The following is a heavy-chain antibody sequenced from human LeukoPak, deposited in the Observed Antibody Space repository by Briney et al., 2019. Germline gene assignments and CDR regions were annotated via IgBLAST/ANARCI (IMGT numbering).Heavy chain of an antibody. CDR3: AKDGGSSLSYYMDV. J-gene: IGHJ6*03. Sequence: GRSLRLYCAASGFTFDAYAMHWVRQAPGKGLEWVSGISWNSGSIGYADSVKGRFTISRDSAKNSLYLQMNSLRAEDTALYYCAKDGGSSLSYYMDVWGKGTTVTVSS. V-gene: IGHV3-9*01. CDR2: ISWNSGSI. CDR1: GFTFDAYA. D-gene: IGHD6-6*01.